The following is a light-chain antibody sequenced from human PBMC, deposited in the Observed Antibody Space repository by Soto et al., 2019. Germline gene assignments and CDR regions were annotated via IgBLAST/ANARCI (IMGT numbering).Light chain of an antibody. Sequence: QSVLTQPPSVSAAPGQKVTISCSGSNSNIGNNWVSWYQHLPGTAPKLLIYDNSKRPSGIPDRFSGSKSGTSATLDITGLQTGDEADYYCGSWDNSLSAVVFGGGTKLTVL. V-gene: IGLV1-51*01. CDR2: DNS. CDR3: GSWDNSLSAVV. J-gene: IGLJ3*02. CDR1: NSNIGNNW.